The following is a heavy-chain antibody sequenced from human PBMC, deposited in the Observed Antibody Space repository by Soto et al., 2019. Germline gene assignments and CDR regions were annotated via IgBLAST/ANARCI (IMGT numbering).Heavy chain of an antibody. D-gene: IGHD2-21*02. J-gene: IGHJ4*02. Sequence: GGSLRLSCAASGFTFDDYAMHWVRQAPGKGLEWVSGISWNSGSIGYADSVKGRFTISRDNAKNSLYLQMNSLRAEDTALYYCAKEKERVTALDYWGQGTLVTVSS. V-gene: IGHV3-9*01. CDR1: GFTFDDYA. CDR3: AKEKERVTALDY. CDR2: ISWNSGSI.